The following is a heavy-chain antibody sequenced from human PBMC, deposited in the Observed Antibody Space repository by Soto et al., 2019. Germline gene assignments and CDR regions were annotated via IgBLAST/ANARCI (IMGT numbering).Heavy chain of an antibody. D-gene: IGHD3-3*01. J-gene: IGHJ4*02. V-gene: IGHV2-5*02. CDR1: GFSLTTSGVG. CDR3: AHRILRTVFGLVTTTAIYFDF. Sequence: QITLNESGPTVVKPAETLTLTCTFSGFSLTTSGVGVGWIRQSPGKAPEVLAHNDWDDDKRYSARRKSRLTITKDISKNQVVLTMASVDPADTATYYCAHRILRTVFGLVTTTAIYFDFWGQGTPVVVSS. CDR2: NDWDDDK.